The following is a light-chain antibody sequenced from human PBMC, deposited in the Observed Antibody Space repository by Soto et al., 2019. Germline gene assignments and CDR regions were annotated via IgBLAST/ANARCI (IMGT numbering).Light chain of an antibody. CDR2: EGS. Sequence: QSALTQPASVSGSPGQSITISCTGTSSDVGSYNLVSWYQQHPGKAPKLMIYEGSKRPSGVSNRFSGSKSGNTASLTISGLQAEDEADYYGCSYAGNNVVFGGGTKLTVL. CDR3: CSYAGNNVV. CDR1: SSDVGSYNL. J-gene: IGLJ2*01. V-gene: IGLV2-23*01.